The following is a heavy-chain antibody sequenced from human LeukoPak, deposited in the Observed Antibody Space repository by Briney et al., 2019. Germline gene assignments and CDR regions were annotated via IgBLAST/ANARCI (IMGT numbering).Heavy chain of an antibody. CDR3: ARVPQYNILTGYPTHYYYYMDV. J-gene: IGHJ6*03. V-gene: IGHV1-69*05. Sequence: SVKVSCKASGGTFSNYAINWVRQAPGQGLEWMGGIIPISGKTNYAQKFQGRVTITTDESTSTAYMELSSLRSEDTAVYYCARVPQYNILTGYPTHYYYYMDVWGKGTTVTVSS. D-gene: IGHD3-9*01. CDR2: IIPISGKT. CDR1: GGTFSNYA.